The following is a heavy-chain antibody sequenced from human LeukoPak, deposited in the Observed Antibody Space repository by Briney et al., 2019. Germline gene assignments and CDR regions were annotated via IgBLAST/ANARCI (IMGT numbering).Heavy chain of an antibody. CDR3: ARDWGYYGSGSYYLRGGRFDY. J-gene: IGHJ4*02. D-gene: IGHD3-10*01. V-gene: IGHV3-11*04. CDR1: GFTFSDYY. CDR2: ISSSGSTL. Sequence: GGSLRLSCAASGFTFSDYYMSWIRQAPGKGLEWVSYISSSGSTLYYADSVKGRFTISRDNAKNSLYLQMNSLRAEDTAVYYCARDWGYYGSGSYYLRGGRFDYWGQGTLVTVSS.